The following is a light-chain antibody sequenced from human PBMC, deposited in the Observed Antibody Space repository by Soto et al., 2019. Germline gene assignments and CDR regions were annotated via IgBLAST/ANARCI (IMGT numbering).Light chain of an antibody. CDR2: GAS. V-gene: IGKV3-15*01. Sequence: EIVMRQSPATLSVSPGGRATLSCRASQSISDPLAWYQQKPGQAPRLLIHGASTRASCFPARFSGSGSGTDFALTISSLQSEDFAVYYCQQYNNWPWTFGQGTKVDIK. CDR3: QQYNNWPWT. CDR1: QSISDP. J-gene: IGKJ1*01.